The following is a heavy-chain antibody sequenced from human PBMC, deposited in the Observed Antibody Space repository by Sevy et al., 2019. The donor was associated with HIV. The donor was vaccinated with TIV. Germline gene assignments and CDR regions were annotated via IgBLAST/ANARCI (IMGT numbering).Heavy chain of an antibody. D-gene: IGHD3-22*01. J-gene: IGHJ4*02. Sequence: SETLSLTCTVSGGSISSSSYYWGWIRQPPGKGLEWIGSIYYSGSTYYHPSLKGRVTISVDTSKNQFSLKLSSVTAADTAVYYCARHVMFSRTYYYDSSGYSGIYYFDYWGQGTLVTVSS. CDR2: IYYSGST. CDR3: ARHVMFSRTYYYDSSGYSGIYYFDY. CDR1: GGSISSSSYY. V-gene: IGHV4-39*01.